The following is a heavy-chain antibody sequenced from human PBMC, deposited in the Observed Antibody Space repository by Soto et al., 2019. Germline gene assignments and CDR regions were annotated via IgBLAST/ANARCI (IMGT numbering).Heavy chain of an antibody. D-gene: IGHD1-1*01. V-gene: IGHV3-11*06. CDR1: GFTFSDHY. CDR3: VRSGDNYNLLDY. Sequence: GGSLRLSCAVLGFTFSDHYMSWIRQAPGKGLEWIGYSSNSGSFTRYADSVKGRFSISRDNAKNSLYLQKNSLRGDDTAIYYCVRSGDNYNLLDYWGQGTTVTVSS. J-gene: IGHJ4*02. CDR2: SSNSGSFT.